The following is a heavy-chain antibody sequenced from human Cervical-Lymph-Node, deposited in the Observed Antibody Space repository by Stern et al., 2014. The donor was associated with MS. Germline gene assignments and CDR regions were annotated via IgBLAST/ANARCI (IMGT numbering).Heavy chain of an antibody. Sequence: VQLLQSGAEVKKPGASVKVSCKASGGTFSNYAFTWVRQAPGQGLEWMGGVIPIFGSTTYAQKFQGRVTITADESTSTAYLDLSSLRSEDTAVYYCARSGGDDSGSYFDYWGQGTLVTVSS. V-gene: IGHV1-69*01. J-gene: IGHJ4*02. CDR2: VIPIFGST. D-gene: IGHD3-22*01. CDR1: GGTFSNYA. CDR3: ARSGGDDSGSYFDY.